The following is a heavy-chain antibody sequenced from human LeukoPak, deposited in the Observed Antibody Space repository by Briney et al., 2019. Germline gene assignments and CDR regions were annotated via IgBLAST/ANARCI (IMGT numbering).Heavy chain of an antibody. CDR3: ARGEFAWIQGSYGMNV. J-gene: IGHJ6*02. CDR2: IKQDGSDK. V-gene: IGHV3-7*01. CDR1: GFTVSSNY. D-gene: IGHD5-18*01. Sequence: PGGSLRLSCAASGFTVSSNYMSWVRQAPGKGPEWVANIKQDGSDKYYVDSVKGRFTISRDNAKNALYLQVNSLRPEDTAVYYCARGEFAWIQGSYGMNVWGQGTTVTVSS.